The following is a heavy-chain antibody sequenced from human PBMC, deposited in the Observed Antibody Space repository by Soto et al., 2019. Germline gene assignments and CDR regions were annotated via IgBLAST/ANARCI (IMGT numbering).Heavy chain of an antibody. CDR3: ARELYSSGKYYYYYGMDV. Sequence: ASVKVSCKASGYTFTGYYMHLVRQAPGQGLEWMGWINPNSGGTNYAQKFQGRVTMTRDTSISTAYMELSRLRSDDTAVYYCARELYSSGKYYYYYGMDVWGQGTTVTVSS. CDR1: GYTFTGYY. D-gene: IGHD6-19*01. CDR2: INPNSGGT. V-gene: IGHV1-2*02. J-gene: IGHJ6*02.